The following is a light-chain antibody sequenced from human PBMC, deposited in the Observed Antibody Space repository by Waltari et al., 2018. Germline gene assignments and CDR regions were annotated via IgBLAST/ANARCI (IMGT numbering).Light chain of an antibody. CDR1: QSVSSSY. CDR2: GAS. Sequence: EIVLTHSPGTLSLSPGERATLSCMDSQSVSSSYLAWYQQKPGQAPRVLIHGASNRATGIPDRFSGSGSGTDFTLTISRLEPEDFAVYYCQQYGSSPWTFGQGTKVEIK. V-gene: IGKV3-20*01. CDR3: QQYGSSPWT. J-gene: IGKJ1*01.